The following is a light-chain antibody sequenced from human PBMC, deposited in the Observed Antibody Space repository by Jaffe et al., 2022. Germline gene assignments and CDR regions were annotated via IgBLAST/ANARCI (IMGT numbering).Light chain of an antibody. CDR1: ALPKQY. J-gene: IGLJ2*01. Sequence: SYELTQPPSVSVSPGQTARITCSGDALPKQYAYWYQQKPGQAPVLVIYKDSERPSGIPERFSGSSSGTTVTLTISGVQAEDEADYYCQSADSSGTFLGGGTKLTVL. CDR3: QSADSSGTF. CDR2: KDS. V-gene: IGLV3-25*03.